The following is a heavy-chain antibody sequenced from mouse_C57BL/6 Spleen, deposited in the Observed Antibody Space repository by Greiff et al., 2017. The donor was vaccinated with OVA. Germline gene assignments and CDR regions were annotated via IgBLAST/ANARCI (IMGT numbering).Heavy chain of an antibody. D-gene: IGHD1-1*01. CDR2: IDPNSGGT. V-gene: IGHV1-72*01. J-gene: IGHJ3*01. CDR1: GYTFTSYW. CDR3: ARSYYGSSYGAY. Sequence: QVQLQQPGAELVKPGASVKLSCKASGYTFTSYWMHWVKQRPGRGLEWIGRIDPNSGGTKYNEKFKSKATLSVDKPSSTAYMQLSSLTSEDSAVYYCARSYYGSSYGAYWGQGTLVTVSA.